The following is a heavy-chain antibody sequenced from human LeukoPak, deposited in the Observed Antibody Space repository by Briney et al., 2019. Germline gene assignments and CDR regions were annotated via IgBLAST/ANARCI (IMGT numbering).Heavy chain of an antibody. CDR3: AREIWEGRRDAFNI. CDR1: GFTFSYAW. J-gene: IGHJ3*02. V-gene: IGHV3-15*01. D-gene: IGHD5-24*01. Sequence: GGSLRLSCAASGFTFSYAWMSWVRQAPGRGLEWVGRIKSKTDDGTTDYATPVKGRFTISRDDSKNTLYLQMNSLRAEDTAVYYCAREIWEGRRDAFNIWGQGTMVTVSS. CDR2: IKSKTDDGTT.